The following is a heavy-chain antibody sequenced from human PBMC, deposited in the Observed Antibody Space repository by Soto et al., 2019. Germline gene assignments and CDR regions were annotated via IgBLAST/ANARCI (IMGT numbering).Heavy chain of an antibody. D-gene: IGHD6-19*01. CDR1: GGSISSGGYS. CDR3: ARAGGLGAVAADY. Sequence: QLQLQESGSGLVKPSQTLSLTCAVSGGSISSGGYSWSWIRQPPGKGLEWIGYIYHSGSTYYNPSLKSRVTISVDRSKNQFSLKLSSVTAADSAVYYCARAGGLGAVAADYWGQGTLVTVSS. CDR2: IYHSGST. V-gene: IGHV4-30-2*01. J-gene: IGHJ4*02.